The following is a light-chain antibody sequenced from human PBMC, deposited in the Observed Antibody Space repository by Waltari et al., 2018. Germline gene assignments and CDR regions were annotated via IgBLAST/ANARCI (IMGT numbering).Light chain of an antibody. CDR2: KAS. J-gene: IGKJ2*01. CDR3: QQYNSDSHS. V-gene: IGKV1-5*03. CDR1: RSISTW. Sequence: DIQMTQSPSSLSASVGDKVTITCRASRSISTWLAWVQLKPGKAPKLLIYKASNLESGVPSRFSGSGSGTEFTLTISSLLPEDFATYYCQQYNSDSHSFGQGTRLEIK.